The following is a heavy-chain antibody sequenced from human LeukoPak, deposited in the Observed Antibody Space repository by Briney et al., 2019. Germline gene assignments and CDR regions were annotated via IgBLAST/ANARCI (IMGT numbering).Heavy chain of an antibody. CDR1: GFTFSSYA. CDR2: ISGSGGST. V-gene: IGHV3-23*01. D-gene: IGHD3-3*01. CDR3: AKGHGTIIY. J-gene: IGHJ4*02. Sequence: GGSLRLSCAASGFTFSSYAMICVRQAPGKGREGVSAISGSGGSTYYADSVKGRFTISRDNSKNTLYLQMNSLRAEDTAVYYCAKGHGTIIYWGQGNLVTVSS.